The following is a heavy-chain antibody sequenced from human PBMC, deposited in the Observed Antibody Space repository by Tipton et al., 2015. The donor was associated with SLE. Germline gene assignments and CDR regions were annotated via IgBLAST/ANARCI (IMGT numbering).Heavy chain of an antibody. J-gene: IGHJ2*01. D-gene: IGHD6-13*01. V-gene: IGHV4-39*01. CDR3: ARARIAAAHPLWYFDL. Sequence: TLSLTCTVSGGSISSSSYYWGWIRQPPGKGLEWIGSIYYSGSTYYNPSLKSRVTISVDTSKNQFSLKLSSVTAADTAVYYCARARIAAAHPLWYFDLWGRGTLVTVSS. CDR2: IYYSGST. CDR1: GGSISSSSYY.